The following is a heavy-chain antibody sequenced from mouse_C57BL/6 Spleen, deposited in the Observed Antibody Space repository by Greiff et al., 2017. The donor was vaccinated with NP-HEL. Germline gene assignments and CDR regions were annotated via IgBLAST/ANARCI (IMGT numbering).Heavy chain of an antibody. D-gene: IGHD2-1*01. V-gene: IGHV5-17*01. J-gene: IGHJ2*01. Sequence: EVKVVESGGGLVKPGGSLKLSCAASGFTFSDYGMHWVRQAPEKGLEWVAYISSGSSTIYYADTVKGRFTISRDNAKNTLFLQMTSLRSEDTAMYYCARGKNYGNFFDYWGQGTTLTVSS. CDR2: ISSGSSTI. CDR1: GFTFSDYG. CDR3: ARGKNYGNFFDY.